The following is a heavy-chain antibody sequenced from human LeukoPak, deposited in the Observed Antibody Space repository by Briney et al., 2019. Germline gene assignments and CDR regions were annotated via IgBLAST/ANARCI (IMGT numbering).Heavy chain of an antibody. CDR1: GGTFSSYA. V-gene: IGHV1-18*01. D-gene: IGHD5-12*01. J-gene: IGHJ6*02. CDR2: ISAYNGNT. Sequence: GASVKVSCKASGGTFSSYAISWVRQAPGQGLEWMGWISAYNGNTNYAQKLQGRVTMTTDTSTSTAYIELRSLRSDDTAVYYCARALRPIGGYDMNNDDYGMDVWGQGTTVTVSS. CDR3: ARALRPIGGYDMNNDDYGMDV.